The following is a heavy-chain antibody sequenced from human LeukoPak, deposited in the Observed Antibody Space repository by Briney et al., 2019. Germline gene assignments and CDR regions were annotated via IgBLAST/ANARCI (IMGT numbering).Heavy chain of an antibody. D-gene: IGHD2-15*01. CDR1: GFTFSSYR. Sequence: PGGSLRLSYAASGFTFSSYRMHWIRQAPGKGLEWVSYISSSSSYTNYADSVKGRFTISRDNAKNSLYLQMNSLRAEDTAVYHCARDRYCSGGSCYGWFDPWGQGTLVTVSS. V-gene: IGHV3-21*05. CDR3: ARDRYCSGGSCYGWFDP. CDR2: ISSSSSYT. J-gene: IGHJ5*02.